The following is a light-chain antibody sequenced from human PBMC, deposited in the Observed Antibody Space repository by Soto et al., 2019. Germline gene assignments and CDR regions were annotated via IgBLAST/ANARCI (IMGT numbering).Light chain of an antibody. CDR2: ANF. V-gene: IGLV1-44*01. Sequence: QSVVTQAPLASGTPGQSVTISCSGSDSNIGSNTVNWYQQLPGMAPKLLIYANFQRSSGVPDRFSASKSGTSASLAISGLQSEDEAHYYCAVWDDGLSGWVFGGGTKLTVL. J-gene: IGLJ2*01. CDR3: AVWDDGLSGWV. CDR1: DSNIGSNT.